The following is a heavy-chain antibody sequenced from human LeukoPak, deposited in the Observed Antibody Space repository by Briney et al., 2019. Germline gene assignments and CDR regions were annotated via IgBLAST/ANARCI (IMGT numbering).Heavy chain of an antibody. D-gene: IGHD2-2*01. Sequence: SVKVSCKASGGTFSSYAISWVRQAPGQGLEWMGGIIPIFGTANYAQKFQGRVTITADESTSTAYMELSSLRSEDTAVYYCTKQRFSSTSCYGPPNYYYGMDVWGQGTTVTVPS. J-gene: IGHJ6*02. CDR1: GGTFSSYA. V-gene: IGHV1-69*13. CDR2: IIPIFGTA. CDR3: TKQRFSSTSCYGPPNYYYGMDV.